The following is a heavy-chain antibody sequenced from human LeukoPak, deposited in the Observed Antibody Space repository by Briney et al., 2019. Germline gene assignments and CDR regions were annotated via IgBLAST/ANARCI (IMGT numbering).Heavy chain of an antibody. D-gene: IGHD6-19*01. CDR3: ARGPSRYSSGWYGGAFDV. J-gene: IGHJ3*01. CDR2: IYYSGTT. V-gene: IGHV4-61*01. CDR1: GGSISSSSYY. Sequence: SETLSLTCTVSGGSISSSSYYWNWIRQAPGKGLEWIGYIYYSGTTSYNPSLKSRVTISEDTSTNQFSLRLSSVTAADTAVYYCARGPSRYSSGWYGGAFDVWGQGTKVAVSS.